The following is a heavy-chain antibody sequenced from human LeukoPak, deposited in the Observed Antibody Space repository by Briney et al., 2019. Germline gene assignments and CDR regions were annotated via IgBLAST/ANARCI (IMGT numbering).Heavy chain of an antibody. J-gene: IGHJ4*02. CDR1: GLTVSSNY. V-gene: IGHV3-53*01. Sequence: PGGSLRLSCAAAGLTVSSNYMSWVRQAPGKGLEWVSVIFSGGSTYYADPVKGRFTISRDNSKNTLYLQMNSLRAEDTAVYYCARGGGNSEFDYWGQGTLVTVSS. D-gene: IGHD4-23*01. CDR2: IFSGGST. CDR3: ARGGGNSEFDY.